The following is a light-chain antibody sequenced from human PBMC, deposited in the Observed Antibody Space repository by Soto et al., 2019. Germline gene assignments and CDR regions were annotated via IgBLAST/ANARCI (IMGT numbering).Light chain of an antibody. CDR3: QSYDSSPSGSRV. V-gene: IGLV1-40*01. CDR1: NSNIGAGYD. J-gene: IGLJ3*02. Sequence: QSVLTQPPSVSGAPGQRVSISCTGSNSNIGAGYDVNWYQQLPGTAPKLLIYANIDRPSGVPDRFSGSKSGASAFLVITGLQAEDEAAYYCQSYDSSPSGSRVFGGGTKLTVL. CDR2: ANI.